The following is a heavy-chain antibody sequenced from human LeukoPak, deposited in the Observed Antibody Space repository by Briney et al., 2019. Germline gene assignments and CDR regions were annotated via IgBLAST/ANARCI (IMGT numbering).Heavy chain of an antibody. Sequence: GGSLRLSCAASGFTFSSYSMNWVRQAPGKGLEWVSYISSCSSTIYYADSVKGRFTISRDNAKNSLYLQMNSLRAEDTAVYYCARDWDSSGLFDYWGQGTLVTVSS. CDR3: ARDWDSSGLFDY. V-gene: IGHV3-48*01. D-gene: IGHD6-19*01. J-gene: IGHJ4*02. CDR1: GFTFSSYS. CDR2: ISSCSSTI.